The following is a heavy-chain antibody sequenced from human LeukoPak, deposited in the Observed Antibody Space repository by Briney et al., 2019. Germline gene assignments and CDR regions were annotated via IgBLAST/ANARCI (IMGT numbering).Heavy chain of an antibody. CDR1: GFTFDDYA. CDR2: TSWNSGSI. Sequence: SLRLSCAASGFTFDDYAMHWVRQAPGKGLEWVSGTSWNSGSIGYADSVKGRFTISRDNAKNSLYLQMNSLRAEDTALYYCAKDIFTMVRGVVDYWGQGTLVTVSS. V-gene: IGHV3-9*01. D-gene: IGHD3-10*01. CDR3: AKDIFTMVRGVVDY. J-gene: IGHJ4*02.